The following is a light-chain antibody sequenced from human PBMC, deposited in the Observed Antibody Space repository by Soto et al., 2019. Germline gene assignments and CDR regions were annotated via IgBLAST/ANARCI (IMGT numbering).Light chain of an antibody. CDR3: QQYNDWQPKVA. CDR2: GAS. J-gene: IGKJ3*01. Sequence: VVTQSPATLSVFPGETAALSCRASQSVSSDLAWYQQRPGQAPRLLIYGASTRATGIPARFRGSGSGTEFRLTISSLQSEDFATYYCQQYNDWQPKVAFGRGTHADIK. V-gene: IGKV3-15*01. CDR1: QSVSSD.